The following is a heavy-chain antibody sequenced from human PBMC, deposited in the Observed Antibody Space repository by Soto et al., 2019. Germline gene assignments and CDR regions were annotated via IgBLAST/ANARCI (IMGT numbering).Heavy chain of an antibody. Sequence: GSGPTLVNPTQTLTLTCTFSGFSLSTSGVGVGWIRQPPGKALEWLALIYWDDDKRYSPSLKSRLTLTKDTSKNQVVLTMTSMDPVDTATYYCSHHSSSQLPPPYYYYYGMDVWGQGTTVTVSS. D-gene: IGHD6-13*01. CDR2: IYWDDDK. CDR3: SHHSSSQLPPPYYYYYGMDV. CDR1: GFSLSTSGVG. V-gene: IGHV2-5*02. J-gene: IGHJ6*02.